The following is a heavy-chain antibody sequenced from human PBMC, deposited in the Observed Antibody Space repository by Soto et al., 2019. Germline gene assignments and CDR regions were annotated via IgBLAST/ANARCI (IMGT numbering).Heavy chain of an antibody. Sequence: QITLKESSPTLVKPTQTLTLTCTFSGFSLTTSGVGVGWVRQPPGKALEWLTLIYWDDDKRYSPSLKSRLTITKDTSKNQVVLTMTNMDPVDTATYYCAHRPLGSSWFDYWGQGTLVTVSS. V-gene: IGHV2-5*02. CDR1: GFSLTTSGVG. CDR3: AHRPLGSSWFDY. D-gene: IGHD6-13*01. CDR2: IYWDDDK. J-gene: IGHJ4*02.